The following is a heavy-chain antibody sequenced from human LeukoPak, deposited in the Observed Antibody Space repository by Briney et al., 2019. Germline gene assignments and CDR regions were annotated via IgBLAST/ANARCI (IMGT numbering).Heavy chain of an antibody. CDR2: INPSGGST. CDR3: ASSSSWYSEYFQH. D-gene: IGHD6-13*01. Sequence: ASVKVSCKASGYTFTSYYMHWVRQAPGQGLEWMGIINPSGGSTSYAQKFQGRVTMSRDTSASTVYMELSSLRSEDTAVYYCASSSSWYSEYFQHWGQGTLVTVSS. J-gene: IGHJ1*01. V-gene: IGHV1-46*01. CDR1: GYTFTSYY.